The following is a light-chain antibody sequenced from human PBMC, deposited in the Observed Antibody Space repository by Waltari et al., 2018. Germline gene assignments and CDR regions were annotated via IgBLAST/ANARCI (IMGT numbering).Light chain of an antibody. J-gene: IGLJ3*02. Sequence: QSALTQPASVSGSPGQSITISCTGTSSDVGSYNLVSWYQQHPGKAPKLMIYEVSKRPYGVSNGFSGSKSGNTASLTISGLQAEDEADYYCCSYAGSSSWVFGGGTKLTVL. V-gene: IGLV2-23*02. CDR3: CSYAGSSSWV. CDR2: EVS. CDR1: SSDVGSYNL.